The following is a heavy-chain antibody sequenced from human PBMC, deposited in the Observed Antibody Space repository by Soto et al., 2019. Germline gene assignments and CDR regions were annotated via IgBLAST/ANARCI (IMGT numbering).Heavy chain of an antibody. CDR1: GFTFSNYA. Sequence: PGGSLTLSCAASGFTFSNYAMSRVRQAPGKGLEWVSAISGSGDNTYYADSVKGRFTISRDNSRNTLYLQMNSLRAEDTAVYYCAKVHFSYGMDVWGQGTTVTVSS. D-gene: IGHD3-3*02. CDR3: AKVHFSYGMDV. CDR2: ISGSGDNT. V-gene: IGHV3-23*01. J-gene: IGHJ6*02.